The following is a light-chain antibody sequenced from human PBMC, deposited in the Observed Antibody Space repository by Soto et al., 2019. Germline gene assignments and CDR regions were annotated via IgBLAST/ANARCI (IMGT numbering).Light chain of an antibody. CDR2: EDT. J-gene: IGLJ3*02. V-gene: IGLV2-8*01. CDR3: SSYAGSNNWV. CDR1: TSDVVGYKF. Sequence: SALTQPPSASGYPGQSVTISCTGNTSDVVGYKFVSWYQQHPGKAPKLMIYEDTKRPSGVPDRFSGSKSGNTAALYVSGLQAEDEADYYCSSYAGSNNWVFGGGTKLTVL.